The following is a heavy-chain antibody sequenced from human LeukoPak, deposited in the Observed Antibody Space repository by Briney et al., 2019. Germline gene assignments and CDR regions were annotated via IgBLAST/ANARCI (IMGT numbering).Heavy chain of an antibody. V-gene: IGHV3-53*01. CDR2: IHSGGGT. CDR3: AREVYSQH. J-gene: IGHJ1*01. Sequence: GGSLRLSCAVSGFTVSSNYMSWVRQAPGKGLEWVSIIHSGGGTYYADSVKGRFTISRDSSKNTLYLQMNSLRAEDTAVYYCAREVYSQHWGQGTLVTVSS. CDR1: GFTVSSNY.